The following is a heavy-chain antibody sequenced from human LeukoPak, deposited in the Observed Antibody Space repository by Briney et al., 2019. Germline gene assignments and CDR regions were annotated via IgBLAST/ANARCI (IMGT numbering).Heavy chain of an antibody. V-gene: IGHV4-34*01. CDR1: GGSLSGYY. CDR2: INHSGST. Sequence: SETLSLTCAVYGGSLSGYYWSWIRQPPGKGLEWIGEINHSGSTNYNPSLKSRVTISVDTSKNQFSLKLSSVTAADTAVYYCAREAGSSSSGGFDYWGQGTLVTVSS. J-gene: IGHJ4*02. D-gene: IGHD6-6*01. CDR3: AREAGSSSSGGFDY.